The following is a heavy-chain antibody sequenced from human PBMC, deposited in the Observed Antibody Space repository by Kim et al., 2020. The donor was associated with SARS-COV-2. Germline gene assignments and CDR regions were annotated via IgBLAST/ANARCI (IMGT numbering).Heavy chain of an antibody. CDR2: ISGDGGST. D-gene: IGHD1-26*01. CDR3: AKDPQVGATSLFDY. V-gene: IGHV3-43*02. Sequence: GGSLRLSCAASGFTFDDYAMHWVRQAPGKGLELVSLISGDGGSTYYADSVKGRFTISRDNSKNSLYLQMNSLRTEDTALYYCAKDPQVGATSLFDYWGQGTLVTVSS. CDR1: GFTFDDYA. J-gene: IGHJ4*02.